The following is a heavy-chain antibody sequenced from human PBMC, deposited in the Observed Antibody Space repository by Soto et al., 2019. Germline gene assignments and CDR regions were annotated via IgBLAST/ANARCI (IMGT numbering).Heavy chain of an antibody. CDR2: IYYSGST. CDR3: ARAEGYSSSWYSLLYYGMDV. D-gene: IGHD6-13*01. V-gene: IGHV4-59*01. J-gene: IGHJ6*02. CDR1: GGSISSYY. Sequence: QVQLQESGPGLVKPSETLSLTCTVSGGSISSYYWSWIRQHPGKGLEWIGYIYYSGSTNYNPSLKLRVTTSVDTSKNQFSLKRSSVTAADTAVYYCARAEGYSSSWYSLLYYGMDVWGQGTTVTVSS.